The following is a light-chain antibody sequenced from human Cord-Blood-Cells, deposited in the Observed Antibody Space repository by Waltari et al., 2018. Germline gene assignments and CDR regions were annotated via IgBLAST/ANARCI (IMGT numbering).Light chain of an antibody. CDR3: QQYNNWPPYT. CDR1: QSVSSN. J-gene: IGKJ2*01. Sequence: EIVMTQSLATLSVSPGERATLSCRASQSVSSNLAWYQQKPGQAPRLLIYGAATRATGSPARFSGSGSGTEFTLTISSLQSEDFAVYYGQQYNNWPPYTFGQGTKLEIK. V-gene: IGKV3-15*01. CDR2: GAA.